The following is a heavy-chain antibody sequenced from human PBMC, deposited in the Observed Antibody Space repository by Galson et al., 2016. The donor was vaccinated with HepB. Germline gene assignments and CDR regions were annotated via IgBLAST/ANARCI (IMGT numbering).Heavy chain of an antibody. Sequence: SLRLSCAASGFSFTYAWMNWVRQAPGKGLEWVGRIKNKFHGGPTDYAAPVKGRFTISRDDSKSTLYLQMNSLKTEDTALYYCTTDNQCHGDTGHSGGARTWGQGTLVTVSS. J-gene: IGHJ4*02. D-gene: IGHD2-21*01. CDR2: IKNKFHGGPT. V-gene: IGHV3-15*07. CDR1: GFSFTYAW. CDR3: TTDNQCHGDTGHSGGART.